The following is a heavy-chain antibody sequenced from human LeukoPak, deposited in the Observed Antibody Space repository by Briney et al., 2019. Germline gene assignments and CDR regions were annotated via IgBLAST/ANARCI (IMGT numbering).Heavy chain of an antibody. CDR1: GGTFSSYA. D-gene: IGHD3-22*01. CDR3: ARDLGPYDSSGTSLGY. J-gene: IGHJ4*02. Sequence: GASVKVSCKASGGTFSSYAISWVRQAPGQGLEWMGGIIPIFGTANYAQKFQGRVTITADESTSTAYMELSSLRSEDTAVCYCARDLGPYDSSGTSLGYWGQGTLVTVSS. CDR2: IIPIFGTA. V-gene: IGHV1-69*13.